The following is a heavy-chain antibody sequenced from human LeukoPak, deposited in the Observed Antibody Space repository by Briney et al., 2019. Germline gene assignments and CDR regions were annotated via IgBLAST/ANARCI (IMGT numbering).Heavy chain of an antibody. CDR3: ARDPGNGGYED. CDR2: ISSSGSTI. V-gene: IGHV3-48*03. CDR1: GFTFSSYE. Sequence: GGSLRLSCAASGFTFSSYEMNWVRKAPGKGLEWVSYISSSGSTIYYADSVKGRFTISRDNAKNSLYLQMNSLRAEDTAVYYCARDPGNGGYEDWGQGTLVTVSS. D-gene: IGHD5-12*01. J-gene: IGHJ4*02.